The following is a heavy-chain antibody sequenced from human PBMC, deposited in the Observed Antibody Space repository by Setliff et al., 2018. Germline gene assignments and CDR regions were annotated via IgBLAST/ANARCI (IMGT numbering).Heavy chain of an antibody. Sequence: SETLSLTCTVSGGSISSGGYYWSWIRQQPGKGLEWIGYIYYSGSTYYNPSLKSRVTISVETSKNQFSLKLSSVTAADTAVYYCAREVGYYDSSGYPDVWGKGTTVTVSS. D-gene: IGHD3-22*01. CDR3: AREVGYYDSSGYPDV. CDR1: GGSISSGGYY. V-gene: IGHV4-31*03. CDR2: IYYSGST. J-gene: IGHJ6*04.